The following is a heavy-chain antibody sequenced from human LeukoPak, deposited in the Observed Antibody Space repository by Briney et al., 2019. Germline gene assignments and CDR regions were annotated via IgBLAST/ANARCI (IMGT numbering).Heavy chain of an antibody. Sequence: ASVKVSCKASGYTFTSYYMHWVRQAPGQGLEWMGIINPSGGSTSYAQKFQGRVTMTRDTSTSTVYMELSSLRSGDTAVYYCAREGPTHTRYSSSWYGQGAFDIWGQGTMVTVSS. V-gene: IGHV1-46*03. D-gene: IGHD6-13*01. CDR3: AREGPTHTRYSSSWYGQGAFDI. CDR1: GYTFTSYY. CDR2: INPSGGST. J-gene: IGHJ3*02.